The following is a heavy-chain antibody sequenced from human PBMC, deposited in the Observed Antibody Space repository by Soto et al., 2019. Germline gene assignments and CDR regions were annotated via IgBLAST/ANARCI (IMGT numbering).Heavy chain of an antibody. CDR3: ARSFGWYASDQ. D-gene: IGHD6-19*01. V-gene: IGHV4-4*02. CDR1: SASISSEQW. J-gene: IGHJ4*02. Sequence: QMQLQESGPGLVKPSETLSLTCAVSSASISSEQWWSWVRQPPGKGLEWIGEIHHSGNTNSNPSLKSRVTMSVDKSKNQFSLNLNSLTAADTTVYYCARSFGWYASDQWSQGTLVTVSS. CDR2: IHHSGNT.